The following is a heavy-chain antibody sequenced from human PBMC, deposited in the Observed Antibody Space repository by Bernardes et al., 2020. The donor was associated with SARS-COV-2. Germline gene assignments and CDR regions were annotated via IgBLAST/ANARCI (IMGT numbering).Heavy chain of an antibody. V-gene: IGHV4-59*01. CDR3: ARGRPTVFSRTLVLDY. J-gene: IGHJ4*02. Sequence: TLSLTCTVSGGSISSYYWSWIRQPPGKGLEWIGYIYYSGSTNYNPSLKSRVTISVDTSKNQFSLKLSSVTAADTAVYYCARGRPTVFSRTLVLDYWGQGTLVTVSS. CDR1: GGSISSYY. CDR2: IYYSGST. D-gene: IGHD6-6*01.